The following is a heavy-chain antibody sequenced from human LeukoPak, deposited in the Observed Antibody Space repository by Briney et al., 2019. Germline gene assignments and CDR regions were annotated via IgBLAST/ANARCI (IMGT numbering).Heavy chain of an antibody. CDR1: GFSVSSNY. Sequence: PGGSLRLSCAASGFSVSSNYMTWVRQAPGKGLQWVSVIYSVSDTFYADSVKGRFTISRDDSKNTVSLQMNSLRADDTAVYYCARWGYDSSGSYWDNWGQGTLVTVSS. CDR2: IYSVSDT. J-gene: IGHJ4*02. CDR3: ARWGYDSSGSYWDN. V-gene: IGHV3-53*01. D-gene: IGHD3-22*01.